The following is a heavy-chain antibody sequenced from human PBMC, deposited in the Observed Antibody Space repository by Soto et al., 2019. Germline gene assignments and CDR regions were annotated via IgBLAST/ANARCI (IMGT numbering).Heavy chain of an antibody. V-gene: IGHV4-61*08. D-gene: IGHD5-18*01. J-gene: IGHJ5*02. CDR2: IYYSGNT. Sequence: PSETLSPTCTVSGGSVSSGDYYWSWIRQPPGKGLEWIGYIYYSGNTNYNPSLKSRVIISVDTSKNLFSLKLTSVTAADTAVYYCARTPVDTSMIYWLDPWGQGTLVTVSS. CDR1: GGSVSSGDYY. CDR3: ARTPVDTSMIYWLDP.